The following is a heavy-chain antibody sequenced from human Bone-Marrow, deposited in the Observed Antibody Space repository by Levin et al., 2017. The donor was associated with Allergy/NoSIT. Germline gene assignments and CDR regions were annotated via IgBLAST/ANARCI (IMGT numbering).Heavy chain of an antibody. CDR3: ALRTNYDTLTGYTN. CDR1: GGTFSKYH. V-gene: IGHV1-69*02. J-gene: IGHJ4*02. D-gene: IGHD3-9*01. CDR2: IIPMLDMT. Sequence: SVKVSCQASGGTFSKYHITWLRQAPGQGLEWLGRIIPMLDMTNYAQKLKDRVTITADRSTGTAYMELSSLRFEDTAVYYCALRTNYDTLTGYTNWGQGTLVTISS.